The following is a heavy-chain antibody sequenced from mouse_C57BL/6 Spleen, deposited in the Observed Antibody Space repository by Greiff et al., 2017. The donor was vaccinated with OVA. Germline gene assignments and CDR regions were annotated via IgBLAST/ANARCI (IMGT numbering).Heavy chain of an antibody. CDR2: IRNKANGYTT. J-gene: IGHJ2*01. V-gene: IGHV7-3*01. D-gene: IGHD1-1*01. CDR1: GFTFTDYY. Sequence: DVKLVESGGGLVQPGGSLSLSCAASGFTFTDYYMSWVRQPPGKALEWLGFIRNKANGYTTEYSASVKGRFTISRDNSQSILYLQMNALRAEDSATYYCARGNYYGSSFDYWGQGTTLTVSS. CDR3: ARGNYYGSSFDY.